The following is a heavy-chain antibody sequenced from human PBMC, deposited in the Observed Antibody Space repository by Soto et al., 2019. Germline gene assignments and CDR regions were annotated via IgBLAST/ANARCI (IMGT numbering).Heavy chain of an antibody. CDR2: MNTNSDDT. Sequence: GASVKVSCKTSGYTFTSYDINWVRQAPGQGLEWVGWMNTNSDDTRSAQKFRGRLTLTRDKSMRAVYMELSNLRPDDSAVYYCAREWSAAGHFYGMDVWGQGTTVTVSS. CDR3: AREWSAAGHFYGMDV. D-gene: IGHD6-13*01. V-gene: IGHV1-8*01. CDR1: GYTFTSYD. J-gene: IGHJ6*02.